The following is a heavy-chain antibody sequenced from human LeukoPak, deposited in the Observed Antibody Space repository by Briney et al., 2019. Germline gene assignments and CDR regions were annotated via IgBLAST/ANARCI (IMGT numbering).Heavy chain of an antibody. CDR3: ARHPYQLLWLSWFDP. D-gene: IGHD2-2*01. Sequence: PSETLSLTCTVSVGSSSSSRYYWGWIRQPPGKGLEWIGSIYYSGSTYYNPSLKSRVTISVDTSKNQFSLKLSSVTAADTAVYYCARHPYQLLWLSWFDPWGQGTLVTVSS. CDR1: VGSSSSSRYY. J-gene: IGHJ5*02. CDR2: IYYSGST. V-gene: IGHV4-39*01.